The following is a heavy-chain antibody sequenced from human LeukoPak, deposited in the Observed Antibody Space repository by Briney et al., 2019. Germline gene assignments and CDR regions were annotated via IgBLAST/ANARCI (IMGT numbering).Heavy chain of an antibody. CDR2: ISGSGGST. CDR1: GFTFSSYA. J-gene: IGHJ4*02. V-gene: IGHV3-23*01. CDR3: AKTPGPYYDFWSGYYVVYYFDY. Sequence: PGGSLRLSCAASGFTFSSYAMSWVRQASGKGLEWVSAISGSGGSTYYADSVKSRFTISRDNSKNTLYLQMNSLRAEDTAVYYCAKTPGPYYDFWSGYYVVYYFDYWGQGTLVTVSS. D-gene: IGHD3-3*01.